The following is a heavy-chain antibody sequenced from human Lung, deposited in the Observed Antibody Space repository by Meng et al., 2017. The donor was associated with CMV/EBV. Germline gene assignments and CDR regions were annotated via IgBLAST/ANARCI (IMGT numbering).Heavy chain of an antibody. CDR1: GFTFSSYS. Sequence: GEXXKISCAASGFTFSSYSMNWVRQAPGKGLEWVSSISSSSSYIYYADSVKGRFTISRDNAKNSLYLQMNSLRAEDTAVYYCARDCGYSYGYLDYWGQAALAVFSS. V-gene: IGHV3-21*01. J-gene: IGHJ4*02. CDR2: ISSSSSYI. CDR3: ARDCGYSYGYLDY. D-gene: IGHD5-18*01.